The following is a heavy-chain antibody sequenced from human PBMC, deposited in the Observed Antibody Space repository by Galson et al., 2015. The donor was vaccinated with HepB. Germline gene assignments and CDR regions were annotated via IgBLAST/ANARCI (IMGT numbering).Heavy chain of an antibody. D-gene: IGHD6-13*01. V-gene: IGHV3-73*01. CDR1: GFTFSGSA. Sequence: SLRLSCAASGFTFSGSAMHWVRQASGKGLEWVGRIRSKANSYATAYAASVKGRFTISRNDSKNTAYLQMNSLKTEDTAVYYCTSSSGGGIAAAGPYYYYGMDVWGQGTTVTVSS. J-gene: IGHJ6*02. CDR3: TSSSGGGIAAAGPYYYYGMDV. CDR2: IRSKANSYAT.